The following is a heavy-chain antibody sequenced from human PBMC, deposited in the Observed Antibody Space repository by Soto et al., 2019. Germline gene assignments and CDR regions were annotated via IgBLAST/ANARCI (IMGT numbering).Heavy chain of an antibody. CDR2: INPKSGGT. V-gene: IGHV1-2*04. CDR3: ARGVGDYPSARRFDP. Sequence: ASVKVSCKVSGYSFTDYHIHWVRQAPGQGLEWLGRINPKSGGTSTAQKFQGWVTMTTDTSTSTAYMELRSLRSDDTAVYYCARGVGDYPSARRFDPWGQGTLVTVSS. J-gene: IGHJ5*02. D-gene: IGHD4-17*01. CDR1: GYSFTDYH.